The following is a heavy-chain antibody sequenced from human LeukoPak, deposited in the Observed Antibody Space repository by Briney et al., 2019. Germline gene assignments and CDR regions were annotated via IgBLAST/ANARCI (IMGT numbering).Heavy chain of an antibody. V-gene: IGHV3-7*01. CDR3: TRDFWTDY. Sequence: PGGSLRLSCAASGFTFRNYWMSWIRQAPGRGLEWVANTKLDGTQKNYIQSVRGRFTISRDNARNFLYLQLSSLRAEDTAVYYCTRDFWTDYWGQGTLVTVSS. CDR2: TKLDGTQK. J-gene: IGHJ4*02. D-gene: IGHD3/OR15-3a*01. CDR1: GFTFRNYW.